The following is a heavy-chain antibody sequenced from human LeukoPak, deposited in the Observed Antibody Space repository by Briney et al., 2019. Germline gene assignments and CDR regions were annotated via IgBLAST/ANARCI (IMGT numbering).Heavy chain of an antibody. V-gene: IGHV3-23*01. CDR2: ISGGGGST. Sequence: PGGSLRLSCAASGFTFSSYWMTWVRQAPGKGLEWVSGISGGGGSTYYADSVKGRFTVSRDNSKTMLYLQMNSLRAEDTAVYYCAKSASGWPYYFDYWGQGTLVTVSS. J-gene: IGHJ4*02. CDR3: AKSASGWPYYFDY. D-gene: IGHD6-19*01. CDR1: GFTFSSYW.